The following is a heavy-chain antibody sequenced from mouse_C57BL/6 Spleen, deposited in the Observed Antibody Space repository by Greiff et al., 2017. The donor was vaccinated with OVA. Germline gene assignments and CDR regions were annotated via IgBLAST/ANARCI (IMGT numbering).Heavy chain of an antibody. D-gene: IGHD1-1*01. CDR3: ARGTTVVPDY. Sequence: QVQLQQPGAELVKPGASVKLSCKASGYTFTSYWMHWVKQRPGQGLEWIGMIHPNSGSTNYNAKFKSKATLTVDKSSSTAYMQLSSLTSEDAAVYYCARGTTVVPDYWGQGTTLTVSS. CDR1: GYTFTSYW. V-gene: IGHV1-64*01. CDR2: IHPNSGST. J-gene: IGHJ2*01.